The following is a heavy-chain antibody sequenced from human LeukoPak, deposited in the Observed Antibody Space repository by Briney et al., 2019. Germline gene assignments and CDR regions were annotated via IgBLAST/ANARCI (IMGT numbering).Heavy chain of an antibody. V-gene: IGHV3-21*01. Sequence: GGSLRLSCAAPGFTFSSYSMNWVRQAPGKGLEWVSSISSSSYIYYADSVKGRFTISRDNAKNSLYLQMNSLRAEDTAVYYCARSEDIVVVVAATDFDYWGQGTLVTASS. CDR1: GFTFSSYS. CDR2: ISSSSYI. J-gene: IGHJ4*02. D-gene: IGHD2-15*01. CDR3: ARSEDIVVVVAATDFDY.